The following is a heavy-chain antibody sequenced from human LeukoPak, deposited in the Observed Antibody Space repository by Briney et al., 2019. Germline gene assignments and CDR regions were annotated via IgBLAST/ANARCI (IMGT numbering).Heavy chain of an antibody. J-gene: IGHJ4*02. CDR3: ARGRFDSSGYYFGPIYYFDY. CDR1: GGSFSGYY. Sequence: PSETLSLTCAVYGGSFSGYYWSWIRQPPGKGLEWIGEINHSGSTNYNPSLKSPVTISVDTSKNQFSLKLSSVTAADTAVYYCARGRFDSSGYYFGPIYYFDYWGQGTLVTVSS. D-gene: IGHD3-22*01. V-gene: IGHV4-34*01. CDR2: INHSGST.